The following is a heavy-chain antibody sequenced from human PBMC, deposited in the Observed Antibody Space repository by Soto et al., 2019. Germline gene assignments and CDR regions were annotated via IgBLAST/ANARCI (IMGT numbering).Heavy chain of an antibody. CDR3: ARVTPGNNLYYFSGLDV. V-gene: IGHV3-30*01. CDR1: GFTFDTYG. CDR2: ISYEGSNT. J-gene: IGHJ6*02. D-gene: IGHD1-1*01. Sequence: QVHLVESGGGVAQPGRSLRLSCVASGFTFDTYGIHWVRQAPGKVLQWVALISYEGSNTYYADSVRGRFTISRDNSKNTLYLQINALRPDDTGVYYCARVTPGNNLYYFSGLDVWGRGTAVTVSS.